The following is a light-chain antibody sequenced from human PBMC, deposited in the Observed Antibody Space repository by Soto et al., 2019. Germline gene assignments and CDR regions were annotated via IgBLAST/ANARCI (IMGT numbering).Light chain of an antibody. CDR3: QQYGISPET. V-gene: IGKV3-20*01. CDR2: GAS. J-gene: IGKJ1*01. Sequence: EIVFTQSPGALSLSPGERATLSCRASQSVSSSYLAWYQQKPGQAPRLLIYGASSRATGIPDRFSGSGSGTDFTLTISRLEPEDFEVYYCQQYGISPETFGQGTKVDIK. CDR1: QSVSSSY.